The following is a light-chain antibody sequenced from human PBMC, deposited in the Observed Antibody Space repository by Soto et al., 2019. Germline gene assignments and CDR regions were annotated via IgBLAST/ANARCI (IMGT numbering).Light chain of an antibody. V-gene: IGLV2-11*01. CDR1: SSDVGGYNY. J-gene: IGLJ2*01. CDR3: SSYTSSSRV. CDR2: DVS. Sequence: QSVLTQPRSVSGSPGQSVTISCTGTSSDVGGYNYVSWYQQHPGKAPKLMIYDVSKRPSGVPDRFSGSKSGNTASLTISGLQAEDEADYYCSSYTSSSRVFGGGTKLTVL.